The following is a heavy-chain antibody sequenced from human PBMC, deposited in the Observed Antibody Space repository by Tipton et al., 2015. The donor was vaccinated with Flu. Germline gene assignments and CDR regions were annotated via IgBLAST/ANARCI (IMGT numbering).Heavy chain of an antibody. Sequence: SLRLSCVVSGFRFSSNWMSWVRQAPGKGLEWVANINRDGTDKYYVDSVRGRLTISRDNAKNSLFLQMNRLRDEDTAVYFCVRVMDQWYAFHMWGQGTMVTVSS. V-gene: IGHV3-7*01. D-gene: IGHD2-15*01. CDR1: GFRFSSNW. CDR3: VRVMDQWYAFHM. CDR2: INRDGTDK. J-gene: IGHJ3*02.